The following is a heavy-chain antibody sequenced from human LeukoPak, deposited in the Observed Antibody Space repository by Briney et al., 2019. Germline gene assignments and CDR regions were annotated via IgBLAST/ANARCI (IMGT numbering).Heavy chain of an antibody. CDR3: ARSGYQLWANWFDP. CDR1: GGSFSGYY. D-gene: IGHD5-18*01. V-gene: IGHV4-34*01. Sequence: SETLSLTCAVYGGSFSGYYWSWIRQPPGKGLEWIGEINHSGSTNYNPSLKSRVTISVDTSKTQFSLKLSSVTAADTAVYYCARSGYQLWANWFDPWGQGTLVTVSS. J-gene: IGHJ5*02. CDR2: INHSGST.